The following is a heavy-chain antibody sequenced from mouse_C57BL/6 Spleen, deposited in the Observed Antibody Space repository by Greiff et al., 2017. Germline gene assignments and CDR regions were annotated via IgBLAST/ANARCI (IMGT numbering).Heavy chain of an antibody. V-gene: IGHV1-50*01. CDR3: ARAEDLPYYFDY. D-gene: IGHD5-1*01. CDR1: GYTFTSYW. CDR2: IDPSDSYT. J-gene: IGHJ2*01. Sequence: VQLQQPGAERVKPGASVTLSCKASGYTFTSYWMQWVKQRPGQGLEWIGEIDPSDSYTNYNQKFKGKATLTVDTSSSTAYMQLSSLTSEDSAVYYCARAEDLPYYFDYWGQGTTLTVSS.